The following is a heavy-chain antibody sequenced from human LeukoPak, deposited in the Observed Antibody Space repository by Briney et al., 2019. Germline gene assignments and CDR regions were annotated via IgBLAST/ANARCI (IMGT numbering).Heavy chain of an antibody. CDR3: ARGAAGYYKRYYYGMDV. V-gene: IGHV1-18*04. D-gene: IGHD3-9*01. CDR2: ISAYNGNT. Sequence: ASVKVSCKASGYTFTSYGISWVRQAPGQGPEWMGWISAYNGNTNYAQKLQGRVTMTTDTSTSTAYMELRSLRSDDTAVYYCARGAAGYYKRYYYGMDVWGKGTTVTVSS. CDR1: GYTFTSYG. J-gene: IGHJ6*04.